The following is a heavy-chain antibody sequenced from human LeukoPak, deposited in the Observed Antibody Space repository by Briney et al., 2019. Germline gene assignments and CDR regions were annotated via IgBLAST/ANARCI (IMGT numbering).Heavy chain of an antibody. V-gene: IGHV1-2*02. CDR2: VNPNSGGT. J-gene: IGHJ5*02. CDR3: ARDHYDFWSGHYNWFDP. CDR1: GYTFTGYY. Sequence: ASVKVSCKASGYTFTGYYMHWVRQAPGQGLEWMGWVNPNSGGTNYAQKFQGRVTMTRDTSISTAYMELSGLRSDDTAVYYCARDHYDFWSGHYNWFDPWGQGTLVTVSS. D-gene: IGHD3-3*01.